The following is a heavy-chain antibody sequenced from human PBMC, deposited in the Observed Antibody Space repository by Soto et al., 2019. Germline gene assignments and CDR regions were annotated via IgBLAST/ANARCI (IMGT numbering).Heavy chain of an antibody. J-gene: IGHJ4*01. CDR1: VGSVTSHH. CDR2: TAYTGNT. Sequence: SETLSLTCFVSVGSVTSHHWSCIRHFPGQGLEWIAYTAYTGNTNYNPSLQSRVTISLDTSKNQLSLNLTSLTAAVTAVYYCARGLHACFSHY. V-gene: IGHV4-59*02. CDR3: ARGLHACFSHY. D-gene: IGHD3-16*01.